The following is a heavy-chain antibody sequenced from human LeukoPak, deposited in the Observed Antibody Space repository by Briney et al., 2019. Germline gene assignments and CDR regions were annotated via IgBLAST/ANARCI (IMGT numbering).Heavy chain of an antibody. CDR2: IRYDGSNK. J-gene: IGHJ6*03. D-gene: IGHD3-10*01. CDR1: GFTFSSYG. Sequence: GGSLRLSCAASGFTFSSYGMHWVRQAPGKGLEWVAFIRYDGSNKYYADSVKGRFTISRDNSKNTLYLQMNSLRAEDTAVYYCAKEDGSGSYYKNYYYYYMDVWGKGTTVTISS. CDR3: AKEDGSGSYYKNYYYYYMDV. V-gene: IGHV3-30*02.